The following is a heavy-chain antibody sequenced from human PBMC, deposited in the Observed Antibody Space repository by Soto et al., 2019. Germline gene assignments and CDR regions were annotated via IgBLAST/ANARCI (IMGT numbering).Heavy chain of an antibody. CDR2: ISACGGRT. Sequence: GSLRLSCAASGLTFDSHEMSWVRQAPGKGLEWVSSISACGGRTYYAPSVQGRFTVSRDNSKATVYLHMSGLRDEDTALYYCAKYCVSTSCDARHFDSSGQATLVTVSS. V-gene: IGHV3-23*01. D-gene: IGHD2-2*01. CDR3: AKYCVSTSCDARHFDS. CDR1: GLTFDSHE. J-gene: IGHJ4*02.